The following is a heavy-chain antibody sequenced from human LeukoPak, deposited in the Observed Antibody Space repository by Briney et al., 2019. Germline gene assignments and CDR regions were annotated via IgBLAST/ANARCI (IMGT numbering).Heavy chain of an antibody. J-gene: IGHJ4*02. V-gene: IGHV3-23*01. Sequence: PGGSLRLSCAASGFTFSSYAMSWVRQAPGKGLEWVSAISGSGGSTYYADSVKGRFTISRDNSKNTLYLQMNSLRAEDTAVYYCAKTIPGIAAAGASYFDYWGQGTLVTVSS. D-gene: IGHD6-13*01. CDR2: ISGSGGST. CDR1: GFTFSSYA. CDR3: AKTIPGIAAAGASYFDY.